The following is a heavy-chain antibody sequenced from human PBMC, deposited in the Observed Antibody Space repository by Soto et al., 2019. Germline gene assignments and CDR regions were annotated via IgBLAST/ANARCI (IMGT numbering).Heavy chain of an antibody. V-gene: IGHV3-7*01. J-gene: IGHJ5*02. CDR1: GFTFSDSW. D-gene: IGHD4-4*01. Sequence: ESGGGLVQPGGSLRLSCTASGFTFSDSWMTWVRQAPGKGLEWVARIKPDESEKKYADSVKGRFSTSRDNAKNSMYLQMDSLRGEDTAVYYCVRGGSNYASWGQGTLVTVSS. CDR3: VRGGSNYAS. CDR2: IKPDESEK.